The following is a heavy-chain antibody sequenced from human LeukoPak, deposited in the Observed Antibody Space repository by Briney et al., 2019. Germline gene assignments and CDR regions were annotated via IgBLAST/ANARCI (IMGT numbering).Heavy chain of an antibody. CDR3: TRWDYAPYYYYGMDV. D-gene: IGHD4-17*01. Sequence: GCLRLSRTASGFTSGDDAMSWVRQAPGEGLEWVGFIRSKAYGGTTEYAASVKGRFTISRDDSKSIAYLQMNSLKTEDTAVYYCTRWDYAPYYYYGMDVWGQGTTVTVSS. V-gene: IGHV3-49*04. CDR1: GFTSGDDA. J-gene: IGHJ6*02. CDR2: IRSKAYGGTT.